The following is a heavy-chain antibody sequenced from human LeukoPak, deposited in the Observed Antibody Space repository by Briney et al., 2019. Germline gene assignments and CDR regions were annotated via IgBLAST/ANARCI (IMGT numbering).Heavy chain of an antibody. J-gene: IGHJ4*02. Sequence: SETLSLTCTVSGGSISSSSYYWGWIRQPPGKGLEWIGSIYYSGSTYYNPSLKRRVHISVDTSKNQFSLKLSSVTAADTAVYYCARMYSSSWYGVYYFDYWGQGTLVTVSS. CDR3: ARMYSSSWYGVYYFDY. D-gene: IGHD6-13*01. CDR1: GGSISSSSYY. V-gene: IGHV4-39*01. CDR2: IYYSGST.